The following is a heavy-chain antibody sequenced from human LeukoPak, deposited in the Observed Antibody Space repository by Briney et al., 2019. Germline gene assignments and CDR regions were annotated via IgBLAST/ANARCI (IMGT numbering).Heavy chain of an antibody. D-gene: IGHD3-22*01. Sequence: SETLSLTCTVSGGSISSYYWSWIRQPAGKGLEWIGRIYTSGSTNYNPSLKSRVTMSVDTSKNQFSLKLSSVTAADTAVYYCARDHYYDSSGTRNFDYWGQGTLVTVSS. CDR3: ARDHYYDSSGTRNFDY. CDR1: GGSISSYY. J-gene: IGHJ4*02. V-gene: IGHV4-4*07. CDR2: IYTSGST.